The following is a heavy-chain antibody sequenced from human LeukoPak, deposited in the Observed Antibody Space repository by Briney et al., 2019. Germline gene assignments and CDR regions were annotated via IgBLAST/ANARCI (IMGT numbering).Heavy chain of an antibody. CDR1: GFTFSSYA. V-gene: IGHV3-23*01. CDR3: AKSSKNLIFGVVIANWFDP. Sequence: GGSLRFSCAASGFTFSSYAMSWVRQAPGKGLEWVSAVSGSGGSTYYADSVEGRFTISRDNSKNTLYLQMNSLRAEDTAVYYCAKSSKNLIFGVVIANWFDPWGQGTLVTVSS. J-gene: IGHJ5*02. D-gene: IGHD3-3*01. CDR2: VSGSGGST.